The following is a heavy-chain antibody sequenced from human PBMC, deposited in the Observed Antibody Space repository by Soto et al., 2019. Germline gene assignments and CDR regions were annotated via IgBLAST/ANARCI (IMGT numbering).Heavy chain of an antibody. D-gene: IGHD6-19*01. V-gene: IGHV3-43*01. CDR3: AKDRSRAVAGTWIDY. CDR2: ISWDGGST. Sequence: GGSLRLSCAASGFTFDDYTMHWVRQAPGKGLEWVSLISWDGGSTYYADSVKGRFTISRGNSKNSLYLQMNSLRTEDTALYYCAKDRSRAVAGTWIDYWGQGTLVTVSS. CDR1: GFTFDDYT. J-gene: IGHJ4*02.